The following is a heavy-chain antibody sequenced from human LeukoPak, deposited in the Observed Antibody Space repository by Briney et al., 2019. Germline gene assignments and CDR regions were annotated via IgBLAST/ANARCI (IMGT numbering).Heavy chain of an antibody. CDR2: IIPIFGTA. Sequence: GASVKVSCKASGGTFSSYAISWVRQAPGQGLEWMGGIIPIFGTANYAQNFQGRVTMTEDTSTDTAYMELSSLRSDDTAVYYCATGTVLRYFDLWGRGTLVTVSS. J-gene: IGHJ2*01. CDR1: GGTFSSYA. CDR3: ATGTVLRYFDL. V-gene: IGHV1-69*06.